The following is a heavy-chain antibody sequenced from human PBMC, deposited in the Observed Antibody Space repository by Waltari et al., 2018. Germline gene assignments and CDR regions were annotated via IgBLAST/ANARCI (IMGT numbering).Heavy chain of an antibody. J-gene: IGHJ3*02. CDR2: VWSDGNEK. CDR3: AKEQEAFDI. CDR1: GFTSSSYF. V-gene: IGHV3-33*06. Sequence: QLQLVESGGGVVQPGKSLRLSCAASGFTSSSYFMHWVRQAPGKGLEWVAVVWSDGNEKYYGDSVKGRFTISRDNSKNIVYLQMNSLRAEDTAVYFCAKEQEAFDIWGQGTVVTVS.